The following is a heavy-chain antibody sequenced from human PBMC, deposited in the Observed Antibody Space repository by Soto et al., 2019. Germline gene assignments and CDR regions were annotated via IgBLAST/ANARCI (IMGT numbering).Heavy chain of an antibody. CDR1: AYTFTAYY. Sequence: GASVKVSCKASAYTFTAYYIHWVRQAPGQGLEWMGWINPNSGATNYAQKFQGRVTMTTDTSISTAYMELSRLGSDDTAVYYCARNYYSDSSGYPGAYWGQGTLVTVSS. J-gene: IGHJ4*02. D-gene: IGHD3-22*01. V-gene: IGHV1-2*02. CDR3: ARNYYSDSSGYPGAY. CDR2: INPNSGAT.